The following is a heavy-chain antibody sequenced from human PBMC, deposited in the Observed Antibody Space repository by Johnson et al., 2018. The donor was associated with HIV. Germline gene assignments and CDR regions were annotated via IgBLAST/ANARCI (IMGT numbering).Heavy chain of an antibody. CDR3: ARVGGINDYGDPGDAFDI. CDR2: ISYDGSNK. Sequence: QVQLVESGGGLVKPGGSLRLSCAASGFTVSSNYMSWIRQAPGKGLEWVAVISYDGSNKYYADSVKGRFTISRDNAKNSLYLQMNSLRAEDTALYYCARVGGINDYGDPGDAFDIWGQGTMVTVSS. V-gene: IGHV3-30-3*01. J-gene: IGHJ3*02. CDR1: GFTVSSNY. D-gene: IGHD4-17*01.